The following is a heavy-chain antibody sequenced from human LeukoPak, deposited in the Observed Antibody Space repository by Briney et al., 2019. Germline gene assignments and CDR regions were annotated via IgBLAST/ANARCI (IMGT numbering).Heavy chain of an antibody. CDR3: ARDRNYVYYYYYMDV. CDR2: IRYDGSIK. CDR1: GFTFSSYA. J-gene: IGHJ6*03. D-gene: IGHD4-11*01. Sequence: GGSLRLSCAASGFTFSSYAMSWVRQAPGKGLEWVAFIRYDGSIKYYADSVKGRFTISRDNSKNSLYLQMNSLRAEDTAVYYCARDRNYVYYYYYMDVWGKGTTVTVSS. V-gene: IGHV3-30*02.